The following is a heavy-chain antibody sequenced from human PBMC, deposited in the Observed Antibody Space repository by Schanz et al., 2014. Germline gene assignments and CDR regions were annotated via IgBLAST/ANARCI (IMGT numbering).Heavy chain of an antibody. CDR3: TTRSYFYGSGVDF. CDR1: GFTFSNAW. Sequence: EVQLVESGGGLVKPGGSLRLSCAASGFTFSNAWMSWVRQAPGKGLEWVGRIMGKTDGATTDYAAPVKGRFTISRDDSKSTLYLQINSLKNEDTAVYYCTTRSYFYGSGVDFWGQGALVTVSS. V-gene: IGHV3-15*01. D-gene: IGHD3-10*01. CDR2: IMGKTDGATT. J-gene: IGHJ4*02.